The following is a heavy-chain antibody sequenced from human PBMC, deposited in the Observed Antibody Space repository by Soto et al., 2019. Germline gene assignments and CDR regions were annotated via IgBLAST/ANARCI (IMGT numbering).Heavy chain of an antibody. CDR3: ARDPSATVVTRGYFQH. J-gene: IGHJ1*01. D-gene: IGHD4-17*01. V-gene: IGHV3-23*01. Sequence: GGSLRLSCAASGFTFSTFAMSWVRQAPGKGMEWVSAISGSGGTTYNADSVKGRFTISRDKSKNTLYLQMNSLRAEDTAVYYCARDPSATVVTRGYFQHWGQGTLVTVSS. CDR2: ISGSGGTT. CDR1: GFTFSTFA.